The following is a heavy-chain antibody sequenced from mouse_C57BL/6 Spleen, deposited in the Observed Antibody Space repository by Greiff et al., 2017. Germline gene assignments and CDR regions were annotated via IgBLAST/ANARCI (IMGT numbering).Heavy chain of an antibody. CDR2: ISYDGSN. Sequence: VQLQQSGPGLVKPSQSLSLTCSVTGYSITSGYYWNWIRQFPGNKLEWMGYISYDGSNNYNPSLKNRISITRDTSKNQFFLKLNSVTTEDTATYYGARLTVGSYWYFDVWGTGTTVTVSS. D-gene: IGHD1-1*01. V-gene: IGHV3-6*01. CDR3: ARLTVGSYWYFDV. CDR1: GYSITSGYY. J-gene: IGHJ1*03.